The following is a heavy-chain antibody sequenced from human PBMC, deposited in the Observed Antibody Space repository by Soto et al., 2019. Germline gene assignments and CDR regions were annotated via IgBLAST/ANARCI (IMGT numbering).Heavy chain of an antibody. CDR2: ISYDGSNK. V-gene: IGHV3-30-3*01. J-gene: IGHJ4*02. D-gene: IGHD2-2*01. CDR3: ATAGYCSSTSCYLPFDY. CDR1: GFTFSDYA. Sequence: PGGSLRLSCAASGFTFSDYAMHWVRQAPGKGLEWVAVISYDGSNKYYADSVKGQFTISRDNSKNTLYLQMNSLRTEDTAVYYCATAGYCSSTSCYLPFDYWGQGTLVTVSS.